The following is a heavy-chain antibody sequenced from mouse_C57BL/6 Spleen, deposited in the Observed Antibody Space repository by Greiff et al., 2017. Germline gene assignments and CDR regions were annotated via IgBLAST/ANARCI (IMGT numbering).Heavy chain of an antibody. CDR3: ASPYYYGSSPYD. D-gene: IGHD1-1*01. CDR1: GYTFTSYW. V-gene: IGHV1-59*01. CDR2: IDPSDSYT. J-gene: IGHJ1*03. Sequence: QVQLQQSGAELVRPGTSVKLSCKASGYTFTSYWMHWVKQRPGQGLEWIGVIDPSDSYTNYNQKFKGKATLTVDTSSSTAYMQLSSLTSEDSAVYYCASPYYYGSSPYDWGTGTTVTVSS.